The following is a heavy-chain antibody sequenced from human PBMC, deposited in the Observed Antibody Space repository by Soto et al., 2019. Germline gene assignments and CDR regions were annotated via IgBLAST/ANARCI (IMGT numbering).Heavy chain of an antibody. D-gene: IGHD3-3*01. V-gene: IGHV3-15*07. CDR3: TTDREYYDFWSGRTCYGMDV. CDR1: GFTFSNAW. J-gene: IGHJ6*02. CDR2: IESRTDGGTT. Sequence: GGSLRLSCAASGFTFSNAWMNWVRQAPGKGLEWVGRIESRTDGGTTDYAAPVKGRFTISRDDSKNTLYLQMNSLKTEDTAVYYCTTDREYYDFWSGRTCYGMDVWGQGTTVTVSS.